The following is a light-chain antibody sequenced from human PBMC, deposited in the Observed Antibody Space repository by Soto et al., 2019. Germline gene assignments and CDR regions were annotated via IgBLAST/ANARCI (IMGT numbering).Light chain of an antibody. J-gene: IGKJ3*01. V-gene: IGKV3-20*01. Sequence: EIVLTQSPGTLSLSPGERATLSCRASQSVSSSYLAWYQQKPGQAPRLLIYGASSRATGIPDRFSGSGSGTDLAVTISRLEPEDVAVYYCQQYGSSLFTFGPRTKVDIK. CDR1: QSVSSSY. CDR3: QQYGSSLFT. CDR2: GAS.